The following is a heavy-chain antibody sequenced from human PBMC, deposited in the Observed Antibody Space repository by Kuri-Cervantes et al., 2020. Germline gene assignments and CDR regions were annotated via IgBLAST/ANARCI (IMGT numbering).Heavy chain of an antibody. J-gene: IGHJ4*02. V-gene: IGHV2-70*04. CDR1: GFSFNISGVG. Sequence: SGPTLVKPTQTLTLTCTFSGFSFNISGVGVGWIRQPPGKALEWLARIDWDDDKFYSTSLKTRLTISKDTSKNQVVLTMTNMDPVDTATYYCARTYTGTTFDYWGQGTLVTVSS. CDR3: ARTYTGTTFDY. D-gene: IGHD1-7*01. CDR2: IDWDDDK.